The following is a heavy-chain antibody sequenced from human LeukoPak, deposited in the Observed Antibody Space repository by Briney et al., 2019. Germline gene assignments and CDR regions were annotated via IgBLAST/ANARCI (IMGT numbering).Heavy chain of an antibody. D-gene: IGHD2-8*01. V-gene: IGHV1-46*01. J-gene: IGHJ4*02. CDR3: ARGDNGVCLDY. Sequence: ASVEVSCKASGYTFTSYYMHWVRQAPGQGLEWMGIINPSGGSTSYAQKFQGRVTMTRDMSTSTVYMELSSLRSEDTAVYYCARGDNGVCLDYWGQGTLVTVSS. CDR1: GYTFTSYY. CDR2: INPSGGST.